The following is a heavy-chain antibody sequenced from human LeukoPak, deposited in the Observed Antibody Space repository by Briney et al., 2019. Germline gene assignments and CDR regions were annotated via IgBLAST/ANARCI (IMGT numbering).Heavy chain of an antibody. CDR2: IYYSGST. CDR3: AGRHWSPQFTSSSHFDY. V-gene: IGHV4-39*01. CDR1: GGSISSSSYY. D-gene: IGHD6-6*01. Sequence: PSETLSLTCTVSGGSISSSSYYWGWIRQTPGKGLEWIGSIYYSGSTYYNPSLKSRVTISVDTSKTQFSLKLSSVTAADTALYYCAGRHWSPQFTSSSHFDYWGQGTLVTVSS. J-gene: IGHJ4*02.